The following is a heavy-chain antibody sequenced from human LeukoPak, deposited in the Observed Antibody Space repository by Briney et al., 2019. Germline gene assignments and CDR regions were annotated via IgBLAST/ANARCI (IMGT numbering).Heavy chain of an antibody. CDR3: ARIGAGSSRDY. D-gene: IGHD6-13*01. CDR2: ISSSGSTT. V-gene: IGHV3-48*03. J-gene: IGHJ4*02. Sequence: PGGSLRLSCAVSGFTFSSYEMNWVRQAPGKGLEWVSYISSSGSTTYYADSLKGRFTISRDNAKNSLYLQMNSLRAEDTAVYYCARIGAGSSRDYWGQGTLVTVSS. CDR1: GFTFSSYE.